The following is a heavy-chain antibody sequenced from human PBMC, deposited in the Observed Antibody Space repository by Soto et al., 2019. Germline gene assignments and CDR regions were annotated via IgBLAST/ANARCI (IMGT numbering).Heavy chain of an antibody. Sequence: QVQLVQSGAEVKKPGSSVKVSCKASGGTFSSYAISWVRQAPGQGLEWMGGIIPIFGTANYAQKLQGRVTITADKSTSTAYMELSSLRSEDTAVYYCAREGGDTGRGDGAFAIWGQGTMVTVSS. D-gene: IGHD3-10*01. CDR3: AREGGDTGRGDGAFAI. J-gene: IGHJ3*02. V-gene: IGHV1-69*06. CDR1: GGTFSSYA. CDR2: IIPIFGTA.